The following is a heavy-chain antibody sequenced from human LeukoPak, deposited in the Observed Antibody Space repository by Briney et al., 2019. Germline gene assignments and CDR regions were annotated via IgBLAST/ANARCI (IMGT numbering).Heavy chain of an antibody. D-gene: IGHD3-10*01. V-gene: IGHV4-38-2*01. CDR1: GYSISSACY. Sequence: PSETLSLTCGVSGYSISSACYWGWIRQPPGKGLEWIGSIYHRGSIYSNPSLKSRVTISVDTPKNQFSLKLTSMTAADTAVYFCARGPYGSGSYPYYFDYWGQGTLVTVSS. CDR3: ARGPYGSGSYPYYFDY. CDR2: IYHRGSI. J-gene: IGHJ4*02.